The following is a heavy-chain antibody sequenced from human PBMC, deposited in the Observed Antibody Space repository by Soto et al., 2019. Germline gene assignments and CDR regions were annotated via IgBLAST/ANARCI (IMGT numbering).Heavy chain of an antibody. CDR1: GGSISSNSYD. CDR3: ARRGWGWFDP. D-gene: IGHD3-10*01. Sequence: QLQLQLSGPGLVKPSETLSLTCIVSGGSISSNSYDWVWIRQPPGKGLEWIGSVNYSGNSYYNPSLKSRVTLSVDTSKNHFSLKLTSLTATDTALYYCARRGWGWFDPWGQGTLVTVSS. CDR2: VNYSGNS. J-gene: IGHJ5*02. V-gene: IGHV4-39*01.